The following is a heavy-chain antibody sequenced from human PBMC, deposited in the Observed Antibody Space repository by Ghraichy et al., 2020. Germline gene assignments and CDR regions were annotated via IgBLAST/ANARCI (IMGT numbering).Heavy chain of an antibody. D-gene: IGHD3-10*01. CDR2: INWNGGST. V-gene: IGHV3-20*04. Sequence: GGSLRLSCAASGFTFDDYGMSWVRQAPGKGLEWVSGINWNGGSTGYADSVKGRFTISRDNAKNSLYLQMNSLRAEDTALYYCARGALFGKFYGKYDYWGQGTLVTVSS. J-gene: IGHJ4*02. CDR1: GFTFDDYG. CDR3: ARGALFGKFYGKYDY.